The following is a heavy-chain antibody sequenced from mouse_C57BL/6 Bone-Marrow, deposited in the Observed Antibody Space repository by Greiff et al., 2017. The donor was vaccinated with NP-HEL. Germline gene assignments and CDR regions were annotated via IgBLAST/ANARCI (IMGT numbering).Heavy chain of an antibody. CDR1: GYAFSSSW. V-gene: IGHV1-82*01. CDR2: IYPGDGDT. J-gene: IGHJ2*01. D-gene: IGHD1-1*01. Sequence: QVQLQQSGPELVKPGASVKISCKASGYAFSSSWMNWVKQRPGKGLEWIGRIYPGDGDTNYNGKFKGKATLTADKSSSTAYMQLSSLTSEDSAVYFCARGVIPTVVAPFDYWGQGTTLTVSS. CDR3: ARGVIPTVVAPFDY.